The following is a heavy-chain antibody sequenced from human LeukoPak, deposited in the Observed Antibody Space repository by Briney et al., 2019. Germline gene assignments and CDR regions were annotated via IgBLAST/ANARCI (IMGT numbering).Heavy chain of an antibody. J-gene: IGHJ3*02. CDR2: IYYSGST. CDR3: ARHGNGAFDI. V-gene: IGHV4-59*08. CDR1: GGSIRNNY. D-gene: IGHD1-1*01. Sequence: SETLSLTCTVSGGSIRNNYWSWIRQPPGKGLEWIGFIYYSGSTNYSPSLKSRVTISVDTSKNQFSLKLTSVTAADTAVYYCARHGNGAFDIWGQGTMVTVPS.